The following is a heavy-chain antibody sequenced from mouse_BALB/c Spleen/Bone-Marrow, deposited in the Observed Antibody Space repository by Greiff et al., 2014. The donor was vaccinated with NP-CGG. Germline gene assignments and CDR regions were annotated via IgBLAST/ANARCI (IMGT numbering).Heavy chain of an antibody. D-gene: IGHD1-1*01. CDR2: ISNGGGST. V-gene: IGHV5-12-2*01. CDR3: ARHGGSRGYYFDY. CDR1: GFTFSSYT. J-gene: IGHJ2*01. Sequence: EVMLVESGGVLVQPGGSLKLSCAASGFTFSSYTMSWVRQTPEKRLEWVAYISNGGGSTYYPDTVKGRFTISRDNAKNTLYLQMSSLKSEDTAMYYCARHGGSRGYYFDYWGQGTTLTVSS.